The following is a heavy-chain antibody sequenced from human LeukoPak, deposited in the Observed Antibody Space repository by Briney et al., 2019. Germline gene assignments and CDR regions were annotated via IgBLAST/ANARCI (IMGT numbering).Heavy chain of an antibody. CDR1: GFTFDDYA. D-gene: IGHD3-3*01. CDR3: AKALLGVVIIHAFDI. CDR2: ISWDGGST. Sequence: GGSLRLSCAASGFTFDDYAMHWVRQAPGKGLEWVSLISWDGGSTYYADSVKGRFTISRDNSKNTLYLQMDSLRAEDTAVYYCAKALLGVVIIHAFDIWGQGTMVTVSS. J-gene: IGHJ3*02. V-gene: IGHV3-43D*03.